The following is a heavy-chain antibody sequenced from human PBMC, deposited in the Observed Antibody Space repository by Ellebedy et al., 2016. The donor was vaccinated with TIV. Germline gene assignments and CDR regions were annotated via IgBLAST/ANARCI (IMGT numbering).Heavy chain of an antibody. CDR3: ARESGAVVVTHFDY. Sequence: GESLKISCAASGFTVSSSYMSWVRQAPGKGLEWVSTIYRSGMTYYADSAKGRFSISRDNAKNSLLLQMNSLRVEDTAVYYCARESGAVVVTHFDYWGRGTLVTVSS. D-gene: IGHD2-15*01. V-gene: IGHV3-53*01. J-gene: IGHJ4*02. CDR2: IYRSGMT. CDR1: GFTVSSSY.